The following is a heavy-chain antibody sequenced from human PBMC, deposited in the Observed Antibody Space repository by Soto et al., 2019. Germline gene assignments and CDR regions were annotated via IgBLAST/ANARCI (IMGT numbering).Heavy chain of an antibody. CDR3: ARDSDFWSGYYPLYYFDY. J-gene: IGHJ4*02. Sequence: GGSLRLSCAASGFTFSSYGMHWVRQAPGKGLEWVAVIWYDGSNKYYADSVKGRFTISRDNSKNTLYLQMNSLRAEDTAVYYCARDSDFWSGYYPLYYFDYWGQGTLVTVSS. CDR1: GFTFSSYG. D-gene: IGHD3-3*01. CDR2: IWYDGSNK. V-gene: IGHV3-33*01.